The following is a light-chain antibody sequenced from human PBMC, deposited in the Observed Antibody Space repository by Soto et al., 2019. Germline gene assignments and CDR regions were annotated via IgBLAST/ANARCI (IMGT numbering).Light chain of an antibody. CDR2: AAS. Sequence: DIQLTQSPSFLSASVGDRVTITCRASQGISSYLAWYQQKPGKAPKLLIYAASTLQSGVPSRFSGSGSGTEFALTISSLQPEHFATYYCQHLDSYSTCGQGTRLEIK. CDR3: QHLDSYST. CDR1: QGISSY. V-gene: IGKV1-9*01. J-gene: IGKJ5*01.